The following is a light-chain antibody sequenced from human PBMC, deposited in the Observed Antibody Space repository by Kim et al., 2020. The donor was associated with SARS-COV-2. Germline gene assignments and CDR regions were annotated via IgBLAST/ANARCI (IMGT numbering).Light chain of an antibody. CDR2: EVS. V-gene: IGLV2-18*02. J-gene: IGLJ1*01. CDR3: SSYTSSSTYV. CDR1: SSDVGNYNR. Sequence: QSALTQPPSVSGSPGQSVTISCTGTSSDVGNYNRVSWYQQPPGTAPKLMIYEVSNRPSGVPERFSGSKSGNTASLTISRLQAEDEADYYCSSYTSSSTYVFGTGTKVTVL.